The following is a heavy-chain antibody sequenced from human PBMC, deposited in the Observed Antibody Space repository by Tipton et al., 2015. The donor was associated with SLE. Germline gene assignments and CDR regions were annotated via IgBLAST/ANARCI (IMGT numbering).Heavy chain of an antibody. Sequence: SLRLSCAASGFTFSSYGMHWVRQAPGKGLEWVAVISYDGSSNYADSVKGRFTISRDISKNTLYVQMNSLRAEDTAVYYCAKEHRIVGAMRRRVVDAFDMWGQGTTVTVSS. CDR2: ISYDGSS. J-gene: IGHJ3*02. CDR1: GFTFSSYG. V-gene: IGHV3-30*18. D-gene: IGHD1-26*01. CDR3: AKEHRIVGAMRRRVVDAFDM.